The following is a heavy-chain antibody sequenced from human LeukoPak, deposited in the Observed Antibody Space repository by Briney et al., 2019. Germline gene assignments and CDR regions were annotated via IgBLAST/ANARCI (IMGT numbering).Heavy chain of an antibody. Sequence: GGSLRLSCSASGFSLRKYEMNWVRQAPGKGQEWISYMSSESTAIYYSDSVEGRLTMSRDNAKNSVHLQMTSLRADDTALYFCAREPAGLFFDANGYLDLWGQGVLVTVSS. V-gene: IGHV3-48*03. D-gene: IGHD3/OR15-3a*01. CDR1: GFSLRKYE. CDR3: AREPAGLFFDANGYLDL. J-gene: IGHJ4*02. CDR2: MSSESTAI.